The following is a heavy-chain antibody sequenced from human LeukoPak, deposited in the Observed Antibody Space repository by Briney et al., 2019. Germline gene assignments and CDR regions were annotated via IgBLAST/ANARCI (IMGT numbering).Heavy chain of an antibody. Sequence: SETLSLTCTVSGGSISSYYWSWIRQPPGKGLEWIGYIYYSGSTNYNPSLKSRVTISVDTSMNQFSLKLSSVTAADTAVYYCARRYSSGWYLDYWGQGTLVTVSS. CDR2: IYYSGST. D-gene: IGHD6-19*01. J-gene: IGHJ4*02. V-gene: IGHV4-59*01. CDR3: ARRYSSGWYLDY. CDR1: GGSISSYY.